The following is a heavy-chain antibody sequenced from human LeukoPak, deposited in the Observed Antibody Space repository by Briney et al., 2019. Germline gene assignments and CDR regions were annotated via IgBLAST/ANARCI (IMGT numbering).Heavy chain of an antibody. CDR2: IIPIFGTA. Sequence: SVKVSCKASGGTFSSYAISWVRQAPGQGLEWMGGIIPIFGTANYAQKFQDRVTITADKSTSTAYMELSSLRSEDTAVYYCARVVGLTGYSSTWYSGYYYYMDVRGKGTTVTVSS. V-gene: IGHV1-69*06. CDR1: GGTFSSYA. CDR3: ARVVGLTGYSSTWYSGYYYYMDV. D-gene: IGHD6-13*01. J-gene: IGHJ6*03.